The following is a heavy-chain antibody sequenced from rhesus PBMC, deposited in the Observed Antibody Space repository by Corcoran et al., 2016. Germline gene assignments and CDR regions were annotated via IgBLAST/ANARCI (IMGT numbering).Heavy chain of an antibody. CDR2: IYGSSGST. D-gene: IGHD2-39*01. J-gene: IGHJ4*01. CDR1: GGSLSGGYD. CDR3: VRPDAFFG. V-gene: IGHV4-76*01. Sequence: QVQLQESGPGLVKPSETLSLTCAVSGGSLSGGYDWSWIRQPPGKGLEWIGYIYGSSGSTNYNPSLKNRVTISKDTSRNQFSLKLSSVTVADTAVYYCVRPDAFFGGGQGVLVTVSS.